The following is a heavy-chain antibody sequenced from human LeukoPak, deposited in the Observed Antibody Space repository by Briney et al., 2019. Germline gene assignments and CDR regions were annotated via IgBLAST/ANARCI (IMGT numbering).Heavy chain of an antibody. D-gene: IGHD4-17*01. CDR2: IYHSGST. V-gene: IGHV4-30-2*01. J-gene: IGHJ4*02. CDR1: GGSISSGGYS. CDR3: ARGDGDSVDY. Sequence: SETLSLTCAVSGGSISSGGYSWSWIRQPPGKGLEWIGYIYHSGSTYYNPSLKSRVTISVDRSKNQFSLKLSSVTAADTAVYYCARGDGDSVDYWGQGTLATVSS.